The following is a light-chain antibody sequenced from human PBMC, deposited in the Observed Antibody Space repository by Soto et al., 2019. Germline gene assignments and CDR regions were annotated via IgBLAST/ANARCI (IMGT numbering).Light chain of an antibody. CDR2: GAS. V-gene: IGKV3D-15*01. CDR1: QSVSSN. J-gene: IGKJ5*01. CDR3: QQYNSYIT. Sequence: EIVMTQSPATLSVSPGEGATLSCRASQSVSSNFAWYQQKPGQAPRLLIYGASSRATGIPDRFSGSGSGTDFTLTISRLEPEDFATYYCQQYNSYITFGQGTRLEIK.